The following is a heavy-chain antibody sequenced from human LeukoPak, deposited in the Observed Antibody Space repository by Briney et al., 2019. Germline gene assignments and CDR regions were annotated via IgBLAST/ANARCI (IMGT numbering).Heavy chain of an antibody. CDR2: ISSSSSTI. V-gene: IGHV3-48*04. CDR1: GFTFSSYS. Sequence: GSLRLSCAASGFTFSSYSMNWVRQAPGKGLEWVSYISSSSSTIYYADSVKGRFTISRDNAKNSLYLQMNSLRAEDTAVYYCARDQVYAFWSGRFDYYYYYMDVWGKGTTVTVSS. J-gene: IGHJ6*03. D-gene: IGHD3-3*01. CDR3: ARDQVYAFWSGRFDYYYYYMDV.